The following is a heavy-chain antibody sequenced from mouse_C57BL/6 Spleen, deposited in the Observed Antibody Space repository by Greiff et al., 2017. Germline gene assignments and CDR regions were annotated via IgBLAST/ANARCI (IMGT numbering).Heavy chain of an antibody. Sequence: EVQLQQSGPELVKPGASVKISCKASGYTFTDYYMNWVKQSHGKSLEWIGDINPNNGGTSYNQKFKGKATLTVDKSSSTAYMELRSLTSEDSAVYYCASTLPSYAMDYWGQGTSVTVSS. CDR1: GYTFTDYY. V-gene: IGHV1-26*01. CDR2: INPNNGGT. J-gene: IGHJ4*01. CDR3: ASTLPSYAMDY. D-gene: IGHD2-10*01.